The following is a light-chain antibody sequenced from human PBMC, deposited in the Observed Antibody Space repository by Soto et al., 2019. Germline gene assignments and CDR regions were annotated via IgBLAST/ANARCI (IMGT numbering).Light chain of an antibody. CDR2: GAS. V-gene: IGKV3-20*01. CDR1: QSVSSIY. J-gene: IGKJ1*01. Sequence: EIVLTQSPGTLSLSPGERATLSCRASQSVSSIYLAWYQQKPGQAPRLLIYGASSRATGIPDRFSGSGSGTDFTLTISRLEPEDFAVYYCQQYGSSRWTFDQGT. CDR3: QQYGSSRWT.